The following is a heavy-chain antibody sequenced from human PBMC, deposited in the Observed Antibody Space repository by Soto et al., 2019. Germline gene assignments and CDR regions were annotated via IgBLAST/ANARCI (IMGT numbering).Heavy chain of an antibody. Sequence: GGSLRLSCAASGFTFSSYAMHWVRQAPGKGLEWVAVISYDGSNKYYADSVKGRFTISRDNSKNTLYLQMNSLGGEDTAVYHCARRGSGSYYDYWGQGTLVTVSS. CDR3: ARRGSGSYYDY. V-gene: IGHV3-30-3*01. D-gene: IGHD1-26*01. J-gene: IGHJ4*02. CDR1: GFTFSSYA. CDR2: ISYDGSNK.